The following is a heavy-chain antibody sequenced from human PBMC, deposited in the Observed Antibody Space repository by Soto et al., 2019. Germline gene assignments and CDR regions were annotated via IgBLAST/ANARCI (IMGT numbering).Heavy chain of an antibody. CDR3: ARYLNYGHPYYYYGMDV. V-gene: IGHV5-51*01. J-gene: IGHJ6*02. CDR2: IYPGDSDT. Sequence: LKISCKGSGYSFTSYWIGWVRQMPGKGLEWMGIIYPGDSDTRYSPSFQGQVTISADKSISTAYLQWSSLKASDTAMYYCARYLNYGHPYYYYGMDVWGQGTTVTVYS. D-gene: IGHD1-7*01. CDR1: GYSFTSYW.